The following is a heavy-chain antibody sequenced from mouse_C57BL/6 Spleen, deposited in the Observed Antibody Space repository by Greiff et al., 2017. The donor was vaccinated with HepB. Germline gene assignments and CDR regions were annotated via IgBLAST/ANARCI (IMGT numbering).Heavy chain of an antibody. CDR2: INPNYGTT. V-gene: IGHV1-39*01. CDR1: GYSFTDYN. CDR3: ATKFSNYDSYWYFDV. Sequence: EVQLKESGPELVKPGASVKISCKASGYSFTDYNMNWVKQSNGKSLEWIGVINPNYGTTSYNQKFKGKATLTVDQSSSTAYMQLNSLTSEDSAVYYCATKFSNYDSYWYFDVWGTGTTVTVSS. J-gene: IGHJ1*03. D-gene: IGHD2-5*01.